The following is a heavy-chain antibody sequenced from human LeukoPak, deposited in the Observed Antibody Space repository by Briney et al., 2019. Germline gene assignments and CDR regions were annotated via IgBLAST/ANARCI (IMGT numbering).Heavy chain of an antibody. D-gene: IGHD6-13*01. CDR1: GFTFSSYS. Sequence: GGSLRLSCAASGFTFSSYSMNWVRQAPGKGPEWVSYISSSSSPIYYADSVKGRFTISRDNAKNTLYLQMNSLRAEDTAVYYCAREYSSSWYYPGDYWGQGTLVTVSS. J-gene: IGHJ4*02. CDR2: ISSSSSPI. CDR3: AREYSSSWYYPGDY. V-gene: IGHV3-48*04.